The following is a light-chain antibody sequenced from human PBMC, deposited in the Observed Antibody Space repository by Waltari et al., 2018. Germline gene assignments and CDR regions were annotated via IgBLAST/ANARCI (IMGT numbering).Light chain of an antibody. V-gene: IGLV1-51*01. Sequence: QSVLTQPPSVSAAPGQKVTISCSGSISNIGNYYVSWYHQLPGAAPRLLIYDNSGRAAGIPDRFSSSKSGTSATLGITRLQIEDEADYYCATWDNSLREVVFGGGTKLTVL. CDR2: DNS. CDR1: ISNIGNYY. J-gene: IGLJ2*01. CDR3: ATWDNSLREVV.